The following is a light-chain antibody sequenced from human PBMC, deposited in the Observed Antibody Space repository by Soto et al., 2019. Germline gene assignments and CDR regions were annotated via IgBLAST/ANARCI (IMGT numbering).Light chain of an antibody. CDR2: GAS. J-gene: IGKJ1*01. V-gene: IGKV1-9*01. CDR3: QQRNGSPCT. CDR1: PAIASF. Sequence: IELTQAPSALSASVGDRVTITCRASPAIASFLAWYQQKPGTAPKLLIYGASTLQSGVTSRFSGSRSGTDYTLTIASLQPEDFATDYCQQRNGSPCTFGQGNKVQIK.